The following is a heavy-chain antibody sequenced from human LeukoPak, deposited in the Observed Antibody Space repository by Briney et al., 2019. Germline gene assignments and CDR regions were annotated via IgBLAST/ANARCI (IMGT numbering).Heavy chain of an antibody. J-gene: IGHJ5*02. CDR3: ATAAPRAWWFDP. V-gene: IGHV1-24*01. CDR1: GYTLTELS. Sequence: ASVKVSCKVSGYTLTELSMHWVRQAPGKGLEWMGGLDPEDGETIYAQKFQGRVTMTEDTSTDTAYMELSSLRSEDTAVYYCATAAPRAWWFDPWGQGTLVTVSS. CDR2: LDPEDGET.